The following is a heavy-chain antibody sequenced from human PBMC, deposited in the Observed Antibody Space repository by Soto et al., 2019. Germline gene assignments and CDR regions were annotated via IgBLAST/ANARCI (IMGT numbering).Heavy chain of an antibody. CDR3: AKRRIAVADTYTTYYFDY. Sequence: GGSLRLSCAASGFTFSSYAMSWVRQAPGKGLEWVSAISGSGGSTYYADSVKGRFTISRDNSKNTLYLQMNSLRAEDTAVFYCAKRRIAVADTYTTYYFDYWGQGTLVTVSS. D-gene: IGHD6-19*01. J-gene: IGHJ4*02. CDR1: GFTFSSYA. V-gene: IGHV3-23*01. CDR2: ISGSGGST.